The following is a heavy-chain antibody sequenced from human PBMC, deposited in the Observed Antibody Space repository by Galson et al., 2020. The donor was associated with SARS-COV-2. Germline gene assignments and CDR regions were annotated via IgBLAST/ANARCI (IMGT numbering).Heavy chain of an antibody. CDR3: ARDQYIDHCFYDL. CDR2: ISVYNGHA. D-gene: IGHD5-12*01. CDR1: GYTFTDYG. Sequence: ASVKVSCKASGYTFTDYGVSWVRQAPGQGLEWMGWISVYNGHANYAQKFQDRVTMTIDISTSTDYMELTSLRSDDTAVYYCARDQYIDHCFYDLWGRGTLVTVSS. V-gene: IGHV1-18*04. J-gene: IGHJ2*01.